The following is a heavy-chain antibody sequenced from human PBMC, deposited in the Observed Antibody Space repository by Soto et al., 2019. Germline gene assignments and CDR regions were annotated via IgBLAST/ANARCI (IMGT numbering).Heavy chain of an antibody. V-gene: IGHV3-23*01. D-gene: IGHD6-6*01. CDR3: AKARSIAAYQTPDFDY. Sequence: EVQLLESGGGLVQPGGALRLSCATSGFSFSTYAMTWVRQAPGKGLEWVSGISGSGGGTYYTDSVKGRFIIASDNSQSTLYLQMNSLRVEDAVLYFCAKARSIAAYQTPDFDYWGQGTLVTVSS. CDR2: ISGSGGGT. J-gene: IGHJ4*02. CDR1: GFSFSTYA.